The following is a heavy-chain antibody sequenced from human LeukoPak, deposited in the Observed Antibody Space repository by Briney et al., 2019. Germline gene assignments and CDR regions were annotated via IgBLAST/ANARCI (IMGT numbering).Heavy chain of an antibody. CDR1: GGSISRSY. V-gene: IGHV4-4*07. CDR2: IYTSGTT. Sequence: SETLSLTCTVSGGSISRSYWSWIRQPAGKGLEWIGRIYTSGTTNYNPSLRGRVTVSVDRSKNQLSLNLSSVTAADTAVYYCAGDLGTTIDIWGQGTMVTVSS. J-gene: IGHJ3*02. CDR3: AGDLGTTIDI. D-gene: IGHD3-16*01.